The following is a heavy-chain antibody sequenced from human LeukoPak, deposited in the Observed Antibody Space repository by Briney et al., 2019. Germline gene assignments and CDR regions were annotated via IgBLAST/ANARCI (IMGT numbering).Heavy chain of an antibody. CDR1: GYTFTSYD. D-gene: IGHD2-15*01. J-gene: IGHJ3*02. V-gene: IGHV1-8*01. Sequence: ASVTVSFKASGYTFTSYDINWVRQATGQGLEWMGWMNPNSGNTGYAQKFQGRVTMTRNTSISTAYMELSSLRSEDTAVYYCARVGGSGQAVDAFDIWGQGTMVTVSS. CDR3: ARVGGSGQAVDAFDI. CDR2: MNPNSGNT.